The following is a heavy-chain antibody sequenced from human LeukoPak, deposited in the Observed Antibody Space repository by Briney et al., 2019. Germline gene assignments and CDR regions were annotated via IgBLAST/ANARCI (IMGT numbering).Heavy chain of an antibody. V-gene: IGHV1-18*01. Sequence: ASVKVSCKASGYTFTSYGISWVRQAPGQGLEWMGWISAYNGNTDYAQKLQGRVTMTTDTSTSTAYMELRSLRSDDTAVYYCARAAYCGGDCYPPLFYYYYGMDVWGQGTTVTVSS. CDR2: ISAYNGNT. CDR3: ARAAYCGGDCYPPLFYYYYGMDV. J-gene: IGHJ6*02. CDR1: GYTFTSYG. D-gene: IGHD2-21*02.